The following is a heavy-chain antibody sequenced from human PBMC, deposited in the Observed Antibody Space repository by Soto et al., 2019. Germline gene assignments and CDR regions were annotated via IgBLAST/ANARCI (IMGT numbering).Heavy chain of an antibody. Sequence: PGGSLRLSCAASGFTFSSYGMRWVRQAPGKGLEWVAVISYDGSNKYYADSVKGRFTISRDNSKNTLYLQMNSLRAEDTAVYYCAKDVVVGATTGLGDYYYYYGMDVWGQGTTVTVS. CDR3: AKDVVVGATTGLGDYYYYYGMDV. D-gene: IGHD1-26*01. V-gene: IGHV3-30*18. CDR2: ISYDGSNK. CDR1: GFTFSSYG. J-gene: IGHJ6*02.